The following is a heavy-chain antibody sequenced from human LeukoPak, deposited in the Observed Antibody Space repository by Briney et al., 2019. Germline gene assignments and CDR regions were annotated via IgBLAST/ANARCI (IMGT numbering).Heavy chain of an antibody. CDR1: GYTFTGYY. J-gene: IGHJ4*02. CDR3: ARIREYSSGWYGRDFDY. CDR2: INPNSGGT. D-gene: IGHD6-19*01. Sequence: GASVKVSCKASGYTFTGYYMHWVRQAPGQGLEWMGWINPNSGGTNYAQKFQGRVTMTTDTSTSTAYMELRSLRSDDAAVYYCARIREYSSGWYGRDFDYWGQGTLVTVSS. V-gene: IGHV1-2*02.